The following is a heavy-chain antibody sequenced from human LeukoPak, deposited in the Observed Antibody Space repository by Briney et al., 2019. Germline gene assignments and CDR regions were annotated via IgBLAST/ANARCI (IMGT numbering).Heavy chain of an antibody. V-gene: IGHV4-4*07. CDR1: GGSISSYY. Sequence: SETLSLTCTVPGGSISSYYWSWIRQPAGKGLEWIGRIYSSGSTNYNPSLKSRVTMSADTSKNQFSLKLSSVTAADTAVYYCAREKARYCSGGSCYGTWAFDIWGQGTMVTVSS. J-gene: IGHJ3*02. D-gene: IGHD2-15*01. CDR2: IYSSGST. CDR3: AREKARYCSGGSCYGTWAFDI.